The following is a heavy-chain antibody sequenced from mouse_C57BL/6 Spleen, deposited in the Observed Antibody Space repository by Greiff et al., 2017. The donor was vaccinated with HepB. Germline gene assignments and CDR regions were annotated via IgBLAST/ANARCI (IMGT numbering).Heavy chain of an antibody. D-gene: IGHD1-1*01. V-gene: IGHV14-3*01. Sequence: VQLQQSVAELVRPGASVKLSCTASGFNIKNTYMHWVKQRPEQGLEWIGRIDPANGNTKYAPKFQGKATITADTTSNTAYLQLSSLTSEDTAIYYCADITTVVGGYFDVWGTGTTVTVSS. CDR2: IDPANGNT. CDR1: GFNIKNTY. J-gene: IGHJ1*03. CDR3: ADITTVVGGYFDV.